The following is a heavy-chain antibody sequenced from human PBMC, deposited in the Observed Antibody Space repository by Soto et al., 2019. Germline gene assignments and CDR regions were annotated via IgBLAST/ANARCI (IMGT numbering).Heavy chain of an antibody. CDR1: GFTFNHFA. CDR2: ISYDGRRK. D-gene: IGHD1-26*01. CDR3: AREDSGDYFAYFDY. Sequence: QVQLVESGGGAVQPGRSLRLSCAASGFTFNHFAMHWVRQAPGKGLDWVAVISYDGRRKSYADSVKGRFTISRDNSERTLDLQMNNLTNQDTGIYYCAREDSGDYFAYFDYWGQGSLVAVSS. V-gene: IGHV3-30*04. J-gene: IGHJ4*02.